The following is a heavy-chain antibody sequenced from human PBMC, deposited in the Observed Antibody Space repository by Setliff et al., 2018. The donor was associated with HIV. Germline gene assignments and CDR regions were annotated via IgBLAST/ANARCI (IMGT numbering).Heavy chain of an antibody. CDR2: FSYTDEPYINYLE. V-gene: IGHV4-30-4*01. J-gene: IGHJ4*02. D-gene: IGHD2-2*01. CDR3: CRATTSWYSTSPYYFDL. Sequence: PSETLSLTCTVPGVSVRSGDHWSWVRQAPGRGLEWIGYFSYTDEPYINYLEYFNSSLKNRLATTLDNSRNQFSLMLTSVTAADTAVYYCCRATTSWYSTSPYYFDLWGQGALVTVSS. CDR1: GVSVRSGDH.